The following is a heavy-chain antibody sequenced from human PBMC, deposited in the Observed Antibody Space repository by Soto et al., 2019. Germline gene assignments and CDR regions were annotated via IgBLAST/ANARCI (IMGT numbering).Heavy chain of an antibody. CDR1: GFTFRDHA. D-gene: IGHD5-12*01. CDR2: IWNDGSNK. J-gene: IGHJ6*02. Sequence: PGGSLRLSCVASGFTFRDHAMHWVRQAPGKGREWLAIIWNDGSNKFYAGSVQGRFTISRDNSKNTVYLQMNTLSAEDTAVYYCARALFPDVDIYAMDVWGQGTTVTVSS. CDR3: ARALFPDVDIYAMDV. V-gene: IGHV3-33*01.